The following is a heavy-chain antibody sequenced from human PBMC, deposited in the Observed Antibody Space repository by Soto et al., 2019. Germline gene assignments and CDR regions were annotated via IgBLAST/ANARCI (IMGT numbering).Heavy chain of an antibody. D-gene: IGHD3-10*01. CDR2: IIPIFGTA. Sequence: SVKVSCKASGGTFSSYAISWVRQASGQGLEWMGGIIPIFGTANYAQKFQGRVTITADESTSTAYMELSSLRSEDTAVYYCARDSYCGSLGWFDPWGQGTLITVSS. CDR1: GGTFSSYA. CDR3: ARDSYCGSLGWFDP. V-gene: IGHV1-69*13. J-gene: IGHJ5*02.